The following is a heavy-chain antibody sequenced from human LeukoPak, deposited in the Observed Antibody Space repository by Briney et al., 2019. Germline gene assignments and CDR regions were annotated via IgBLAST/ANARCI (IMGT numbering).Heavy chain of an antibody. J-gene: IGHJ1*01. CDR1: GGSISSYY. Sequence: SETLSLTCTVSGGSISSYYWSWIRQPPGKGLEWIGYIYYSGSTNHNPPLKSRVTISVDTSKNQFSLKLSSVTAADTAVYYCASLSSGWYTEYFQHWGQGTLVTVSS. CDR2: IYYSGST. V-gene: IGHV4-59*08. D-gene: IGHD6-19*01. CDR3: ASLSSGWYTEYFQH.